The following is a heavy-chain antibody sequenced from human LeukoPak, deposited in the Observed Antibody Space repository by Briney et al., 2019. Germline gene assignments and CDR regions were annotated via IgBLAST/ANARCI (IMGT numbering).Heavy chain of an antibody. D-gene: IGHD4-17*01. CDR3: ARDRGIYDYGDFIDY. J-gene: IGHJ4*02. CDR2: ISAYNGNT. CDR1: GYTFTSYG. Sequence: ASVKVSCKASGYTFTSYGISWVRQAPGQGLEWMGWISAYNGNTNYAQKLQGRVTMTTDTSTSTAYMELRSLRSDDTAVYYCARDRGIYDYGDFIDYWGQGTLVTVSS. V-gene: IGHV1-18*01.